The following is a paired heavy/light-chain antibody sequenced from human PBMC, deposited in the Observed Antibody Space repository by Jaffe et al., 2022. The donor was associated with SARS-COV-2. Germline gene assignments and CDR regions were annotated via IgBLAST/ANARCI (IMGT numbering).Light chain of an antibody. CDR1: QSLLDSDDGNTF. CDR2: TLS. CDR3: MQRVEFPYT. J-gene: IGKJ2*01. V-gene: IGKV2-40*01. Sequence: DVVMTQTPLSLPVTPGEPASISCRSSQSLLDSDDGNTFLDWYLQKPGQSPQLLIYTLSSRASGVPDRFSGSGSGTDFTLKISRVEAEDVGVYYCMQRVEFPYTFGQGTKLEIK.
Heavy chain of an antibody. J-gene: IGHJ5*02. CDR2: IFPGDSDT. CDR3: ARRRNWAWFDP. Sequence: EVQLVQSGAEVKKPGESLKISCKGSGYNFTTYWIGWARQMPGKGLEWLAIIFPGDSDTIYSPSFQGQVTISADKSISTAYLQWNRLKTSDTAIYYCARRRNWAWFDPWGQGTLVTVSS. CDR1: GYNFTTYW. D-gene: IGHD7-27*01. V-gene: IGHV5-51*01.